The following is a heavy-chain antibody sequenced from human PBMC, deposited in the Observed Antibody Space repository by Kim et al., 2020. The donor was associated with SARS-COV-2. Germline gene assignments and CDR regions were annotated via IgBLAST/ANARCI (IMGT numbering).Heavy chain of an antibody. Sequence: GGSLRLSCAASGLTFSRCWMSWVRQAPGKGLEWVANIKQDGSDKYYVDSVKGRFTISRDNAKNSLYLQMNSLRAEDTAVYYCARADYFNSSGYYWGWFDPGGQGTQVTVSS. D-gene: IGHD3-22*01. CDR2: IKQDGSDK. J-gene: IGHJ5*02. CDR3: ARADYFNSSGYYWGWFDP. CDR1: GLTFSRCW. V-gene: IGHV3-7*04.